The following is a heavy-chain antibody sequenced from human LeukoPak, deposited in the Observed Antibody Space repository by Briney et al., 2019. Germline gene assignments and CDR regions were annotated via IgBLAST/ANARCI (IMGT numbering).Heavy chain of an antibody. CDR1: GFTFSSYG. V-gene: IGHV3-30*18. D-gene: IGHD3-9*01. J-gene: IGHJ4*02. CDR2: ISYDGSNK. Sequence: GGSLRPSCAASGFTFSSYGMHWVRQAPGKGLEWVAVISYDGSNKYYADSVKSRFTISRDNSKNTLYLQMNSLRAEDTAVYYCAKEGDILTGYNSSFDYWGQGTLVTVSS. CDR3: AKEGDILTGYNSSFDY.